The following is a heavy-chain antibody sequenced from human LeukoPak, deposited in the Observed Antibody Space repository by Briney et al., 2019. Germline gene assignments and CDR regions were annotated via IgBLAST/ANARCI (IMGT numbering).Heavy chain of an antibody. Sequence: GGSLRLSCAASGFTFSSYWMHWVRQAPGKGLEWVSTISGSGGSTYYADSVKGRFTISRDNSKNTLYLQMNSLRAEDTAVYYCANYMTTVTTSAFDVWGQGTMVTVSS. CDR1: GFTFSSYW. J-gene: IGHJ3*01. D-gene: IGHD4-17*01. V-gene: IGHV3-23*01. CDR2: ISGSGGST. CDR3: ANYMTTVTTSAFDV.